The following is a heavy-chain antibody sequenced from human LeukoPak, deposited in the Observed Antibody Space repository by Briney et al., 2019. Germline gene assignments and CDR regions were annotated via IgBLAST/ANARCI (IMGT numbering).Heavy chain of an antibody. V-gene: IGHV4-61*02. D-gene: IGHD3-22*01. CDR3: ARAPTISGYYENWFDL. CDR2: IYTSGST. J-gene: IGHJ5*02. Sequence: SETLSLTCTVSGGSISSGSYDWSWIRQPAGKGLEWIGRIYTSGSTNYNPSLKSRVTISVDTSKNQFSLKLSSVTAADTAVYYCARAPTISGYYENWFDLWGQGTLVTVSS. CDR1: GGSISSGSYD.